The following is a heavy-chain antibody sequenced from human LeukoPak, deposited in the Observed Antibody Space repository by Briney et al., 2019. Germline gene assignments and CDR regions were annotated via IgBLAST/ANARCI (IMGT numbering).Heavy chain of an antibody. CDR2: ISGSDGST. CDR3: AKSYSSGWYRDAFDI. V-gene: IGHV3-23*01. D-gene: IGHD6-19*01. CDR1: GFTCRIYA. Sequence: PGGALRLSWAAPGFTCRIYAMILDRQAPGKGLEWVSSISGSDGSTYYADSVKGRFTISRDNYKNTLYLQMNSLRAEDTDVYYCAKSYSSGWYRDAFDIWGQGTMVTVSS. J-gene: IGHJ3*02.